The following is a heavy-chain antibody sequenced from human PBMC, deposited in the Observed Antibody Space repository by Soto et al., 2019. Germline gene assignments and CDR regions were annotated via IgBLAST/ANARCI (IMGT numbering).Heavy chain of an antibody. CDR1: GGTFSSYA. V-gene: IGHV1-69*01. CDR3: ARSPPQQQLKSCMDV. D-gene: IGHD6-13*01. Sequence: QVQLVQSGAEVKKPGSSVKVSCKASGGTFSSYAISWVRQAPGQGLEWMGGIIPIFGTANYAQKFPGRVTITADESTTTAHMQLSSLRSEDTAVYYCARSPPQQQLKSCMDVWGQGTTVTVSS. CDR2: IIPIFGTA. J-gene: IGHJ6*02.